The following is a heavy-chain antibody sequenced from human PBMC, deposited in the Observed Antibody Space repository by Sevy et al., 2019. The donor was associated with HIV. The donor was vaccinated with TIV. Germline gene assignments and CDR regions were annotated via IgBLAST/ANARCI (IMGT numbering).Heavy chain of an antibody. J-gene: IGHJ4*02. D-gene: IGHD6-6*01. CDR2: VKSKADGGTT. Sequence: GGSLRLSCAASGFTSSNAWMTWVRQAPGKGLEWVGRVKSKADGGTTDYGAPVKGRFTISGDDSKNTVYLQMNSLKSEETGVYYCTTGRYSSSMYFEHWGQGTLVTVSS. V-gene: IGHV3-15*01. CDR1: GFTSSNAW. CDR3: TTGRYSSSMYFEH.